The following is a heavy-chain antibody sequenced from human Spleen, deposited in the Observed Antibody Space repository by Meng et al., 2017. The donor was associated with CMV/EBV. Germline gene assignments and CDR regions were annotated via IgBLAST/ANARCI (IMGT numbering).Heavy chain of an antibody. CDR3: AAYYDFWSGYVAD. CDR1: GASVTYYY. Sequence: SETLSLTCSVSGASVTYYYWSWIRQPPGKGLEWIGYIYYRGTTNYNPSLKSRVSMSVDTSENQFSLKLTSVTAEDTAVYYCAAYYDFWSGYVADWGQGTLVTVSS. V-gene: IGHV4-59*02. CDR2: IYYRGTT. D-gene: IGHD3-3*01. J-gene: IGHJ4*02.